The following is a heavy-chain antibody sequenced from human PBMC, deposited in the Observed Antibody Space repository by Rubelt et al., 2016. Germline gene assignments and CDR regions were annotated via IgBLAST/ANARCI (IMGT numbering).Heavy chain of an antibody. CDR2: ISTYNGNT. J-gene: IGHJ6*02. Sequence: QVQLVQSGSEVKKPGASVKVSCKASGYTFNSFGIGWVRQAPGQGLEWMGWISTYNGNTIYAREIYDRVTMTADTSTSTAYMELRGLRSDDTAVYYCAKYSYYNRLDVWGQGTTVTVSS. CDR1: GYTFNSFG. V-gene: IGHV1-18*01. D-gene: IGHD3-10*01. CDR3: AKYSYYNRLDV.